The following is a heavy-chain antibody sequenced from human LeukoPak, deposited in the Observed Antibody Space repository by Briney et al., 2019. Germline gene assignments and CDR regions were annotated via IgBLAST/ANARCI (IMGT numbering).Heavy chain of an antibody. J-gene: IGHJ4*02. V-gene: IGHV3-48*02. CDR2: ISSSGTTI. CDR1: GFTFSSCS. CDR3: AREPYCSGGSCYRHFDY. Sequence: PGGSLRLSCAASGFTFSSCSMNCVRQAPGKGLEWVSYISSSGTTIYYADSVKGRFTISRDNGKNSLYLQMNSLRDEDTAVYYCAREPYCSGGSCYRHFDYWGQGTLVTVSS. D-gene: IGHD2-15*01.